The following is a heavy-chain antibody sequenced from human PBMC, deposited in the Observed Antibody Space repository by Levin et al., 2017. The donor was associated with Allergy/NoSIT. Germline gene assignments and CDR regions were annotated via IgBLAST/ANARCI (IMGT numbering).Heavy chain of an antibody. V-gene: IGHV4-39*01. J-gene: IGHJ4*02. Sequence: SETLSLTCTVSGGSISSSTYYWGWIRQPPGTGLEWIGSIYSSGTTYYNPSLKSRVTISVDTSKNQFSLKLSSVTAADTAVYYCARRDGSGWYAFDYWGQGTLVTVSS. CDR1: GGSISSSTYY. CDR3: ARRDGSGWYAFDY. D-gene: IGHD6-19*01. CDR2: IYSSGTT.